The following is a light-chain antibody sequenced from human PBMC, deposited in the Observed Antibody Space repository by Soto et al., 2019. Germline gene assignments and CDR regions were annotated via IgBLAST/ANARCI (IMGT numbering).Light chain of an antibody. CDR2: DNN. CDR3: GTWDSSLSAEV. Sequence: QSVLMQPPSVSAAPGQKVTISCSGSSPNIGNNYVSWYQQLPGTAPKLLIYDNNKRPSGIPDRFSGSKSGTSATLGITGLQTGDEADYYCGTWDSSLSAEVFGTGTKLTVL. V-gene: IGLV1-51*01. CDR1: SPNIGNNY. J-gene: IGLJ1*01.